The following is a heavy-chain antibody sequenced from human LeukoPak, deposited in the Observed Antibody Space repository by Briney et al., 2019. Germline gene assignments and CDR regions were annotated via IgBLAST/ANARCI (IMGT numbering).Heavy chain of an antibody. CDR1: GGTFSSYA. CDR2: IIPIFGTA. CDR3: ARGGYCSSTSCYYAGGLFDY. J-gene: IGHJ4*02. D-gene: IGHD2-2*01. Sequence: VKVSCKASGGTFSSYAISWVRQAPGQGLEWMGGIIPIFGTANYAQKFQGRVTITADESTSTAYMELSSLRSEDTAVYYCARGGYCSSTSCYYAGGLFDYWGQGTLVTVSS. V-gene: IGHV1-69*01.